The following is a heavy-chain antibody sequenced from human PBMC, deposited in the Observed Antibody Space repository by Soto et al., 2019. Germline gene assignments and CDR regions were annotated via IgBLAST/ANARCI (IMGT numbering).Heavy chain of an antibody. CDR3: ARTTGTTLYGMDV. J-gene: IGHJ6*02. D-gene: IGHD4-17*01. CDR1: GFTVSSTY. V-gene: IGHV3-66*01. CDR2: LYSGGST. Sequence: EVQLVESGGGLVQPGESLRLSCAASGFTVSSTYMNWVRQAPGKGLEWVSVLYSGGSTYYADSVKGRFTISRDNSKNTRYLQMNSMRAEDTAVYYCARTTGTTLYGMDVWGQGTTVTVSS.